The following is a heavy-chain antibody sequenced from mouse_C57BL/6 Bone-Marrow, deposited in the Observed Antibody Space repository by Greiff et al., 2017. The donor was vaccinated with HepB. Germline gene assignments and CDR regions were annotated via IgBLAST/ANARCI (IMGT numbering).Heavy chain of an antibody. CDR2: IHPNSGST. V-gene: IGHV1-64*01. CDR3: ARLGSLYYYAMDY. Sequence: VQLQQPGAELVKPGASVKVSCKASGYTFTSYWMHWVKQRPGQGLEWIGMIHPNSGSTNYNEKFKSKATLTVDKSSSTAYMQLSSLTSEDSAVYYCARLGSLYYYAMDYWGQGTSVTVSS. CDR1: GYTFTSYW. J-gene: IGHJ4*01. D-gene: IGHD1-1*01.